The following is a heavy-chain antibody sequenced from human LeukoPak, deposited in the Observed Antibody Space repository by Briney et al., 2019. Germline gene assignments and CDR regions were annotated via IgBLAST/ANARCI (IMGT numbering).Heavy chain of an antibody. Sequence: SETLSLTCTVSGGSISSYCWSWIRQPPGKGLEWIGYIYYSGSTNYNPSLKSRATISVDTSKNQFSLKLSSVTAADTAVYYCARDIINWGQGTLVTVSS. J-gene: IGHJ4*02. V-gene: IGHV4-59*01. CDR2: IYYSGST. CDR1: GGSISSYC. CDR3: ARDIIN. D-gene: IGHD3-10*01.